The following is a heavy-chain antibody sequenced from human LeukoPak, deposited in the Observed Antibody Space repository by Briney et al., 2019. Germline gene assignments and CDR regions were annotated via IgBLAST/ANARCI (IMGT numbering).Heavy chain of an antibody. D-gene: IGHD2-21*02. CDR2: IIPIFGTA. J-gene: IGHJ4*02. V-gene: IGHV1-69*05. Sequence: LVKVSCKASGGTFSSYAISWVRQAPGQGLEWMGGIIPIFGTANYAQKLQGRVTMTTDTSTSTAYMELRSLRSDDTAVYYCARSMGDGDDYWGQGTLVTVSS. CDR3: ARSMGDGDDY. CDR1: GGTFSSYA.